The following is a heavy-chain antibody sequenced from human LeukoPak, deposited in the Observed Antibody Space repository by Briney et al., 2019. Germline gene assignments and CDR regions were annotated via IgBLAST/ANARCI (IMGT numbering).Heavy chain of an antibody. Sequence: GGSLRLSCAASGFTFSTYAMSWVRQAPGKGLEWVSVIYSGGSTYYADSVKGRFTISRDNSKNTLYLQMNSLRAEDTAVYYCARDLGGILADYWGQGTLVTVSS. V-gene: IGHV3-66*01. CDR3: ARDLGGILADY. J-gene: IGHJ4*02. CDR2: IYSGGST. D-gene: IGHD3-16*01. CDR1: GFTFSTYA.